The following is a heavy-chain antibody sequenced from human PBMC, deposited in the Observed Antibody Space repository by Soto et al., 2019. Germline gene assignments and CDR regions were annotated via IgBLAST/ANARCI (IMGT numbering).Heavy chain of an antibody. V-gene: IGHV3-30-3*01. Sequence: GGSLRLSCAASGFTFSSYAMHWVRQAPGKGLEWVAVISYDGSNKYYADSVKGRFTISRDNSKNTLYLQMNSLRAEDTAVYYCARASQDTAMAPYYFDYWGQGTLVTV. CDR3: ARASQDTAMAPYYFDY. CDR1: GFTFSSYA. D-gene: IGHD5-18*01. J-gene: IGHJ4*02. CDR2: ISYDGSNK.